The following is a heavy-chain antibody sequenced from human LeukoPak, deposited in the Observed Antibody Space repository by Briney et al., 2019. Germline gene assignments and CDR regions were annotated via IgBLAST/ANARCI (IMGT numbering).Heavy chain of an antibody. CDR3: ARLRGWGMTDRYYYYMDV. CDR2: ISYDGSNK. V-gene: IGHV3-30*04. Sequence: SGGSLRLSCAASGFTFSSYAMHWVRQAPGKGLEWVAVISYDGSNKYYADSVKGRFTISRDNSKNTLYLQMNSLRAEDTAVYYCARLRGWGMTDRYYYYMDVWGKGTTVTISS. D-gene: IGHD3-10*01. J-gene: IGHJ6*03. CDR1: GFTFSSYA.